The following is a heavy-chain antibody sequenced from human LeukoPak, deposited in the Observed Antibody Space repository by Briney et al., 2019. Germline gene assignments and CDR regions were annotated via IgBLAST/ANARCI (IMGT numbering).Heavy chain of an antibody. Sequence: SETLSLTCTVSGGSISSSSYYWSWIRQPPGKGLEWIGEINHSGSTNYNPSLKSRVTISVDTSKNQFSLKLSSVTAADTAVYYCARWGGIVVVPAALYGMDVWGQGTTVTVSS. J-gene: IGHJ6*02. CDR2: INHSGST. CDR3: ARWGGIVVVPAALYGMDV. V-gene: IGHV4-39*07. D-gene: IGHD2-2*01. CDR1: GGSISSSSYY.